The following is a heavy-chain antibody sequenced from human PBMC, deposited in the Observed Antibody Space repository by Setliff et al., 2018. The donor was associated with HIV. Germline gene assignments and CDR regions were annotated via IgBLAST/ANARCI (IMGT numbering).Heavy chain of an antibody. CDR2: IYHSGST. CDR1: GYSINSDFY. D-gene: IGHD4-17*01. J-gene: IGHJ5*02. Sequence: SETLSLTCVVSGYSINSDFYWGWLRQPPGMGLESPGRGLEWIGHIYHSGSTYYNPSLNSRVTMSIDMSKSQFSLSLTSVTAADTAIYYCARTWLHYGADIPRFDPWGQGVLVTVSS. CDR3: ARTWLHYGADIPRFDP. V-gene: IGHV4-38-2*01.